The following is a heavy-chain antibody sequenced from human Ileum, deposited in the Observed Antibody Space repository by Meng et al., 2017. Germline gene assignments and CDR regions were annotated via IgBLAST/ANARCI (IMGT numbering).Heavy chain of an antibody. D-gene: IGHD2-2*01. J-gene: IGHJ4*02. V-gene: IGHV3-23*01. CDR2: IIVSGVDT. Sequence: GESLKTSCAASGFPLSNYAMNWVRPAPGKGLEWVASIIVSGVDTYYVGSVKGRFTISRDNSKNTLSLQMNGLRPEDTAIYYWAKGSRPAGISAKCYDFDSWGQGTLVTVSS. CDR1: GFPLSNYA. CDR3: AKGSRPAGISAKCYDFDS.